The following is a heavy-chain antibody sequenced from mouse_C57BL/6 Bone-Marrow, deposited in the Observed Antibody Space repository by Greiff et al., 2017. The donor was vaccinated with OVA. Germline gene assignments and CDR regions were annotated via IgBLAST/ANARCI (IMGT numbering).Heavy chain of an antibody. CDR2: IDPETGGT. J-gene: IGHJ2*01. D-gene: IGHD4-1*01. V-gene: IGHV1-15*01. Sequence: QVQLQQSGAELVRPGASVTLSCKASGYTFTDYEMHWVKQTPVHGLEWIGAIDPETGGTAYNQKFKGKAILTADKSSSTAYMELRSLTSEDSAVYYCTRWEILSNYFDYWGQGTTLTVSS. CDR1: GYTFTDYE. CDR3: TRWEILSNYFDY.